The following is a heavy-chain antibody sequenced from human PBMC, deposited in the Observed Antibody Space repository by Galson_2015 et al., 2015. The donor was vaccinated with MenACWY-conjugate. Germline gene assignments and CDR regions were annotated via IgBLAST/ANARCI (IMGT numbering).Heavy chain of an antibody. J-gene: IGHJ5*02. CDR1: GFTFSSYW. CDR3: AVSLTVTTAA. CDR2: INSDGSNT. D-gene: IGHD4-17*01. V-gene: IGHV3-74*01. Sequence: SLRLSCAASGFTFSSYWMNWVRHAPGKGLVWVSRINSDGSNTNYADSVKGRFTISRDNAKNTVCLQMNSLRDEDTAVYYCAVSLTVTTAAWGQGTLVTVSS.